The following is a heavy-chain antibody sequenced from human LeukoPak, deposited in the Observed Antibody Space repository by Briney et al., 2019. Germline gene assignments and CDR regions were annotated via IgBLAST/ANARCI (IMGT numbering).Heavy chain of an antibody. J-gene: IGHJ3*02. V-gene: IGHV3-21*01. CDR1: GFTFSSYS. CDR2: ISSSSSYI. CDR3: ARWSGVVGAAYAFDI. Sequence: GGSLRLSCAASGFTFSSYSMNWVRQAPGKGLEWVSSISSSSSYIYYADSVKGRFTISRDNAKNSLYLQMNSLRAEDTAVYYCARWSGVVGAAYAFDIWGQGTMVTVSS. D-gene: IGHD1-26*01.